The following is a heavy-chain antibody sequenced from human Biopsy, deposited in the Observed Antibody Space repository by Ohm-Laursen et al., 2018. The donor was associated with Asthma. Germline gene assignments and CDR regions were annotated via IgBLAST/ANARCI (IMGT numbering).Heavy chain of an antibody. J-gene: IGHJ4*02. V-gene: IGHV3-53*01. D-gene: IGHD3-22*01. CDR3: ARGDSSNWSHYYFDY. CDR2: IYSGGTS. CDR1: GFAVSRDH. Sequence: SLRLSCTATGFAVSRDHMLWVRQAPGKGLEWVSVIYSGGTSHTADSVRGRFTISRGYSKNTLYLQMHSLRAEDTAVYYCARGDSSNWSHYYFDYWGQGTLVTVSS.